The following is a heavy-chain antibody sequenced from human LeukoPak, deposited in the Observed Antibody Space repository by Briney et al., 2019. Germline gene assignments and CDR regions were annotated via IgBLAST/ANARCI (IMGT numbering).Heavy chain of an antibody. Sequence: GGSLRLSCAPAGFIFSEYWMSWVRQAPGEGLGWGGSLLPAGGTVHYMDSVQGRFTISRDNAENSLYLQMNSLRVEDTAVYYCARLLGSVTTYDYWGQGTRVTVSS. D-gene: IGHD4-11*01. J-gene: IGHJ4*02. CDR1: GFIFSEYW. CDR2: LLPAGGTV. CDR3: ARLLGSVTTYDY. V-gene: IGHV3-7*01.